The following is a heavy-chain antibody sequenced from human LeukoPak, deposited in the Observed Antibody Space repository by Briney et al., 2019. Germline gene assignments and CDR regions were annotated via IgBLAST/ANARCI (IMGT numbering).Heavy chain of an antibody. D-gene: IGHD3-10*01. CDR1: GFTFSSYA. J-gene: IGHJ4*02. Sequence: PGGSLRLSCAASGFTFSSYAMSWVRQAPGKGLEWVSAISGSGGSTYYADSVKGRFTISRDNSKNTLYPQMNSLRAEDTAVYYCAKGRGLILWFGESYFDYWGQGTLVTVSS. CDR2: ISGSGGST. CDR3: AKGRGLILWFGESYFDY. V-gene: IGHV3-23*01.